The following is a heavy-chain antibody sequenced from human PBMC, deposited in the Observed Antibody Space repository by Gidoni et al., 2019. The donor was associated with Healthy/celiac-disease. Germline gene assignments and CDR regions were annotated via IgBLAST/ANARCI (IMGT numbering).Heavy chain of an antibody. Sequence: QLQLQESGPGLVKPSETLSLTCTVSGGSISSSSYYWGWIRQPPGKGLEWIGSIYYSGSTYYNPSLKSRVTISVDTSKNQFSLKLSSVTAADTAVYYCASIYDYVWGSYRNDAFDIWGQGTMVTVSS. CDR3: ASIYDYVWGSYRNDAFDI. J-gene: IGHJ3*02. V-gene: IGHV4-39*01. D-gene: IGHD3-16*02. CDR1: GGSISSSSYY. CDR2: IYYSGST.